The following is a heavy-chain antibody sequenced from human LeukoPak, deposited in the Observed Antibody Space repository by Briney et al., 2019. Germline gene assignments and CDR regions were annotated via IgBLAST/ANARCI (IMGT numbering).Heavy chain of an antibody. J-gene: IGHJ4*02. CDR1: GGSISSYY. CDR2: IYYSGST. D-gene: IGHD2-21*02. Sequence: PSETLSLTCTVSGGSISSYYWSWIRQPPGKGLEWIGYIYYSGSTNYNPSLKSRVTMSVDTSKNQFSLKLSSVTAADTAVYYCARSQGGIVVVTAPFDYWGQGTLVTVSS. CDR3: ARSQGGIVVVTAPFDY. V-gene: IGHV4-59*12.